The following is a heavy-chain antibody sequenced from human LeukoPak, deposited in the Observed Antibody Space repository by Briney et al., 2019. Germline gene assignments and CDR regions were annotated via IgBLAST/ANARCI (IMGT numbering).Heavy chain of an antibody. D-gene: IGHD3-16*02. J-gene: IGHJ4*02. CDR2: IKHDGREK. CDR1: ALTFSGQW. V-gene: IGHV3-7*01. Sequence: GGSLRLSCVASALTFSGQWLNWVRPAPGQGLEWVANIKHDGREKYYVDSVKGRFTISRDDGQNSLSLHMNTVRAEDTAVYYCGYTNNFYHWGQGALVVVSA. CDR3: GYTNNFYH.